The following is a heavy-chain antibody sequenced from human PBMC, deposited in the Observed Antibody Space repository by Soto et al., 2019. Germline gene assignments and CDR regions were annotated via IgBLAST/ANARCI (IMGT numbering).Heavy chain of an antibody. V-gene: IGHV1-18*01. CDR3: GMVENCVPPTPLDV. CDR2: ISPDSGNT. CDR1: GYIFVNYG. Sequence: QVQLVQSGDEVRKPGSSVKVSCKASGYIFVNYGIAWVRQAPGQGLEWMGGISPDSGNTHYARKVQGRLTMTTDTSTRTAYMDLRCVASDDPAVLYYGMVENCVPPTPLDVW. D-gene: IGHD2-15*01. J-gene: IGHJ6*01.